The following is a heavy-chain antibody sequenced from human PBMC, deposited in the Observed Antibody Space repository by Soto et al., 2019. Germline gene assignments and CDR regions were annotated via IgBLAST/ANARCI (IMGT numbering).Heavy chain of an antibody. J-gene: IGHJ6*02. CDR2: INPNTSAT. Sequence: ACVXVSFKACSYIFTFYFIQLLLQAPGQGLECIGWINPNTSATNYAQKFQGRVNMTRDTSLGTAYMELTSLRPDDTALYYSARIKWGSDNYSGMEVWGPGTTVKVSS. CDR3: ARIKWGSDNYSGMEV. V-gene: IGHV1-2*02. D-gene: IGHD1-26*01. CDR1: SYIFTFYF.